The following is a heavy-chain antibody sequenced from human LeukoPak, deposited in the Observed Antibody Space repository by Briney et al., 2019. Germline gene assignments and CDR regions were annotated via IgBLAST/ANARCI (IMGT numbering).Heavy chain of an antibody. CDR3: ARVKRCSGWYYYYMDV. D-gene: IGHD6-19*01. CDR2: IYHSGST. CDR1: GYSISSGYY. Sequence: SETLSLTCTVSGYSISSGYYWGWIRQPPGKGLEWIGSIYHSGSTYYNPSLKSRVTISVDTSKNQFSLKLSSVTAADTAVYYCARVKRCSGWYYYYMDVWGKGTTVTVSS. V-gene: IGHV4-38-2*02. J-gene: IGHJ6*03.